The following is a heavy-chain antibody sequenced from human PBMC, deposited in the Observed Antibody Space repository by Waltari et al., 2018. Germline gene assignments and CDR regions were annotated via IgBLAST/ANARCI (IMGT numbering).Heavy chain of an antibody. V-gene: IGHV3-30*04. Sequence: QVQLVESGGGVVQPGRSLRLSWEASEFPFSSYAMHWVRQTPGKGLEWVAVISYNARNIYYVDSVKGRFTISRDNSKKTLYLQMNSLRAEDTAVYYCARDYCDRTNCHGMDVWGQGTTVTVSS. CDR1: EFPFSSYA. J-gene: IGHJ6*02. D-gene: IGHD3-22*01. CDR2: ISYNARNI. CDR3: ARDYCDRTNCHGMDV.